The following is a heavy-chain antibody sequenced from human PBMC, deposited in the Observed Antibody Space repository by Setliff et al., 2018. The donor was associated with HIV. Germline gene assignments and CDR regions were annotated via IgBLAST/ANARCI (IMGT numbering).Heavy chain of an antibody. J-gene: IGHJ3*01. CDR1: GDSISSSAYY. V-gene: IGHV4-39*07. CDR3: ARVIASGYNFWRGYPFDAFDV. D-gene: IGHD3-3*01. Sequence: SETLSLTCTVSGDSISSSAYYWGWVRQPPGKGLEWVGSIYYSGTDYYNPSLRSRVTILVDTSNNNFSIKLNSVTAADTAMYHCARVIASGYNFWRGYPFDAFDVWGQGTMVTVSS. CDR2: IYYSGTD.